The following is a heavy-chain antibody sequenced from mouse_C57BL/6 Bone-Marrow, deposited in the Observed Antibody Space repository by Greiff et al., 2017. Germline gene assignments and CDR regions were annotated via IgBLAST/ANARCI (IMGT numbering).Heavy chain of an antibody. Sequence: VQLQQSGAELVRPGTSVQVSCKASGYAFTNYLIEWVKQRPGQGLEWIGVINPGSGGTNYNEKLKGKATLTADKSSSTAYMQLSSLTSEDSAVYFCARGGYYGSTFAYWGQGTLVTVSA. CDR2: INPGSGGT. J-gene: IGHJ3*01. CDR1: GYAFTNYL. V-gene: IGHV1-54*01. CDR3: ARGGYYGSTFAY. D-gene: IGHD1-1*01.